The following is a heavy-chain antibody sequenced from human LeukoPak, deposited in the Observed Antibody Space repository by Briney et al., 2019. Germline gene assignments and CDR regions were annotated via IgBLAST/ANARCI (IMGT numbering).Heavy chain of an antibody. J-gene: IGHJ4*02. V-gene: IGHV3-15*01. CDR2: IKSKSDGGTI. CDR3: TSPYTGGWYGPFDY. D-gene: IGHD6-19*01. Sequence: GGSLRLSCAASGFTFSNAWMSWVRQAPGKGLEWVVRIKSKSDGGTIHYAAPVKGRFTISRDDSKTTLYLQMNSLETDDTAVYYCTSPYTGGWYGPFDYWGQGTLVTVSS. CDR1: GFTFSNAW.